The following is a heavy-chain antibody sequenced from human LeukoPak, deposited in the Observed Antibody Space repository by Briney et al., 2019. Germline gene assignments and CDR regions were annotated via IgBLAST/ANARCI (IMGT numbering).Heavy chain of an antibody. V-gene: IGHV3-33*08. CDR2: LWYGGTNK. D-gene: IGHD3-22*01. CDR3: ARDRAYYDSSGYYGMDV. CDR1: GFTFSSYG. J-gene: IGHJ6*02. Sequence: QPGGSLRLSCAASGFTFSSYGMHWVRQAPGKGLEWVAVLWYGGTNKYYADSVKGRFTISRDNPKNTLSLQMNSLRVEDTAVYYCARDRAYYDSSGYYGMDVWGQGTTVTVSS.